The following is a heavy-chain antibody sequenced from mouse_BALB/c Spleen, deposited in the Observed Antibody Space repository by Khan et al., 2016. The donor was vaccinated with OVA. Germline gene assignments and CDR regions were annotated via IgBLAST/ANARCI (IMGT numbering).Heavy chain of an antibody. CDR3: ARHGGFNPYFAMDY. CDR1: GFAFSSYD. V-gene: IGHV5-9*02. J-gene: IGHJ4*01. Sequence: EVQRVESGGGLVKPGGSLKLSCAASGFAFSSYDMSWVRQTPERRLEWVALISNGGSYTNYPDSVKGRFTISRDNARNTLYLQVSSLRSEDTALYYCARHGGFNPYFAMDYWGQGTSVTVSS. CDR2: ISNGGSYT.